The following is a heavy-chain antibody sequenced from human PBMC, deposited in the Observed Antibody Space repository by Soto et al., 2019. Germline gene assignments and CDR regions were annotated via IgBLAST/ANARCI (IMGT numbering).Heavy chain of an antibody. CDR1: GFTFSSYG. CDR3: ARALPPSPYDSSGYYQDPRGYYYYYGMDV. D-gene: IGHD3-22*01. V-gene: IGHV3-33*01. Sequence: HPGGSLRLSCAASGFTFSSYGMHWVRQAPGKGLEWVAVIWYDGSNKYYADSVKGRFTISRDNSKNTLYLQMNSLRAEDTAVYYCARALPPSPYDSSGYYQDPRGYYYYYGMDVWGQGTTVTVSS. CDR2: IWYDGSNK. J-gene: IGHJ6*02.